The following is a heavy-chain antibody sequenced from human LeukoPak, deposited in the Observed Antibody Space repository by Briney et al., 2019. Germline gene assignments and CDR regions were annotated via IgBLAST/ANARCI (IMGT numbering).Heavy chain of an antibody. J-gene: IGHJ4*02. CDR3: TTDALTAEDIVVVPAAH. CDR2: IKSKTDGGTT. V-gene: IGHV3-15*07. D-gene: IGHD2-2*01. Sequence: PGGSLRLSCAASGFTFSEHYMDWVRQAPGKGLEWVGRIKSKTDGGTTDYAAPVKGRFTISRDDSKNTLYLQMNSLKTEDTAVYYCTTDALTAEDIVVVPAAHWGQGTLVTVSS. CDR1: GFTFSEHY.